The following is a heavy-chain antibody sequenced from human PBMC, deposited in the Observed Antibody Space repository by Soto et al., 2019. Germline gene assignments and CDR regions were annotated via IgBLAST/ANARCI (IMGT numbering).Heavy chain of an antibody. D-gene: IGHD3-3*01. V-gene: IGHV3-48*02. CDR3: AREFFYDY. CDR2: ISSSSTI. CDR1: GFTFSTYN. Sequence: EVQLVESGGGLVQPGGSLRLSCAASGFTFSTYNMNWVRQAPGKGLEWVSYISSSSTIYYADSVKGQFTISRDNAKNSLYLQMNSLRDEDTAVYYCAREFFYDYWGQGTLVTVSS. J-gene: IGHJ4*02.